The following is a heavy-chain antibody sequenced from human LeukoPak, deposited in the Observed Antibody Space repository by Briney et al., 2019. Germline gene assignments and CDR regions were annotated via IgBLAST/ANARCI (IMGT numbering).Heavy chain of an antibody. J-gene: IGHJ6*02. CDR1: GGSFSGYY. CDR3: ARVEVNYGMGV. CDR2: INSDGSST. V-gene: IGHV3-74*01. D-gene: IGHD1-1*01. Sequence: ETLSLTCAVYGGSFSGYYWSWIRQPPGKGLVWVSRINSDGSSTSYADSVKGRFTISRDNAKNTLYLQMNSLRAEDTAVYYCARVEVNYGMGVWGQGTTVTVSS.